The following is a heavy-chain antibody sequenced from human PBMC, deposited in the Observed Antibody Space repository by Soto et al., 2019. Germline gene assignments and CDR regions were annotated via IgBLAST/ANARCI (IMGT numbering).Heavy chain of an antibody. CDR1: GGTFSSYA. V-gene: IGHV1-69*13. CDR3: AREDIVVVVAANPDYYYYYGMDV. D-gene: IGHD2-15*01. Sequence: GASVKVSCKASGGTFSSYAISWVRQAPGQGLEWMGGIIPIFGTANYAQKFQGRVTITADESTSTAYMELSSLRSEDTAVYYCAREDIVVVVAANPDYYYYYGMDVWGQGTTVTVSS. CDR2: IIPIFGTA. J-gene: IGHJ6*02.